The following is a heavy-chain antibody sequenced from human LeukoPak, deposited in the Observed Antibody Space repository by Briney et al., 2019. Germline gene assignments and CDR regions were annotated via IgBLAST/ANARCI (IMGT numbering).Heavy chain of an antibody. D-gene: IGHD5-18*01. CDR2: INSDGSST. CDR1: GFTFSSYW. J-gene: IGHJ6*02. Sequence: GGSLRLSCAASGFTFSSYWMHWVRQAPGKGLVWVSRINSDGSSTIYSDSVKGRFTISRDNAKNTLYLQMNSLRAEDTAIYYCARVSGRIQIWPQPFGDGMDVWGQGTTVTVSS. V-gene: IGHV3-74*01. CDR3: ARVSGRIQIWPQPFGDGMDV.